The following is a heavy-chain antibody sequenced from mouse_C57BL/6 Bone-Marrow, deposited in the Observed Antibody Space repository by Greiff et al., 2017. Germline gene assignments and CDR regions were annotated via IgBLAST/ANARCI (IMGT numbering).Heavy chain of an antibody. V-gene: IGHV7-1*01. CDR3: ARDAGGTVGYFDG. J-gene: IGHJ1*03. D-gene: IGHD1-1*01. CDR1: GFTFSDFY. Sequence: EVKLVESGGGLVQSGRSLRLSCATSGFTFSDFYMEWFRQAPGKGLEWIAASRNKANDYTTEYSASVKGRFIFSRDTSQSILYLQMNALRAEDTAIYYCARDAGGTVGYFDGWGTGTTVTVSS. CDR2: SRNKANDYTT.